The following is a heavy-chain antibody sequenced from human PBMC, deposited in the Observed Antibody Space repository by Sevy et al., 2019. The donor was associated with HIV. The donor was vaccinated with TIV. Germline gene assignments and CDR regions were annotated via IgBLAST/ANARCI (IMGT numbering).Heavy chain of an antibody. CDR2: IKQDGREK. CDR3: TTKGGFWSGYQYFDY. V-gene: IGHV3-7*03. CDR1: GFSFNNYW. D-gene: IGHD3-3*01. J-gene: IGHJ4*02. Sequence: GGSLRLSCAASGFSFNNYWMSWVRQAPGKGLEWVANIKQDGREKYYVDSVKGRFTISRDNAKNSLYLQMNSLRAEDTAVYYCTTKGGFWSGYQYFDYWGQGTLVTVSS.